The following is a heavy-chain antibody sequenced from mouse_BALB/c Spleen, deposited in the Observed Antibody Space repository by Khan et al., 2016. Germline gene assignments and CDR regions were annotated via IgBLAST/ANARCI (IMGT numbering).Heavy chain of an antibody. V-gene: IGHV4-1*02. J-gene: IGHJ2*01. CDR1: GFDFSRYW. CDR3: ARLGHLLYFAY. Sequence: EVQLQESGGGLVQPGGSLKLSCAASGFDFSRYWMSWVRQAPGKGLEWIGEINPDSSTIYYTPSLKDKFLISRDNAKNTLYLQMSKVRSEDTALSYCARLGHLLYFAYWGQGTTLTVSS. CDR2: INPDSSTI. D-gene: IGHD2-1*01.